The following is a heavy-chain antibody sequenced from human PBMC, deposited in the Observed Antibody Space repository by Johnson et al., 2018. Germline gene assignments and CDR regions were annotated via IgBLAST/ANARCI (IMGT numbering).Heavy chain of an antibody. D-gene: IGHD4-23*01. CDR1: GGSISSYY. CDR3: AIGGNGACDI. Sequence: QVQLQESGPGLVKPSETLSLTCTVSGGSISSYYWSWIRQPPGKGLEWIGYIYYSGSTNYNPSLKSRVTISVDTSKNQFSLKLGSVTAADTAVYYCAIGGNGACDIWGQGTMVTVSS. V-gene: IGHV4-59*01. J-gene: IGHJ3*02. CDR2: IYYSGST.